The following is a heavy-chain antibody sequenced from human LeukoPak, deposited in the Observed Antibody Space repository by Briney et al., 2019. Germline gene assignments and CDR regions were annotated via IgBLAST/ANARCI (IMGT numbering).Heavy chain of an antibody. J-gene: IGHJ3*02. CDR3: ARGIVRGVTAPDI. Sequence: PSETLSLTCSVSGYSIGNYYWSWIRQSAGKGLEWIGRIYTSGNTKYNPSLKSRVTVSVDTSKNQFSLRLNSVTAADTAVYYCARGIVRGVTAPDIWGQGTMVTVSS. V-gene: IGHV4-4*07. D-gene: IGHD3-10*01. CDR1: GYSIGNYY. CDR2: IYTSGNT.